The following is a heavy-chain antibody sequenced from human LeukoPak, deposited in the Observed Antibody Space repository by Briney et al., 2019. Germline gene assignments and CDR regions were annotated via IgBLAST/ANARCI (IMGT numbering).Heavy chain of an antibody. D-gene: IGHD3-22*01. CDR3: ARENAYYYDSSGYSDY. J-gene: IGHJ4*02. CDR2: ISSSSSYI. V-gene: IGHV3-21*01. CDR1: GFTFSSYS. Sequence: GGSLRLSCAASGFTFSSYSMNWVRQSPGKGLEWVSSISSSSSYIYYADSVKGRFTISRDNAKNSLYLQMNRLRAEDTAVYYCARENAYYYDSSGYSDYWGQGTLVTVSS.